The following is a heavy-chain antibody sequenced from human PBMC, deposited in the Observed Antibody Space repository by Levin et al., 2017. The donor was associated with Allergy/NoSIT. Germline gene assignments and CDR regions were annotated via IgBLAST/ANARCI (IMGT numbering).Heavy chain of an antibody. D-gene: IGHD3-3*01. Sequence: ASVKVSCKASGYTFTGYYMHWVRQAPGQGLEWMGWINPNSGGTNYAQKFQGRVTMTRDTSISTAYMELSRLRSDDTAVYYCARGGRFLEWLFSYYYYGMDVWGQGTTVTVSS. CDR1: GYTFTGYY. CDR2: INPNSGGT. CDR3: ARGGRFLEWLFSYYYYGMDV. J-gene: IGHJ6*02. V-gene: IGHV1-2*02.